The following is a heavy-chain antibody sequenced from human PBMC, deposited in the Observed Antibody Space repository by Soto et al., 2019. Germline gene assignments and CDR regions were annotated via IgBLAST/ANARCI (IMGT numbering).Heavy chain of an antibody. CDR1: GGSFSGYY. V-gene: IGHV4-34*01. Sequence: SETLSLTCAVYGGSFSGYYWSWIRQPPGKGLEWIGEINHSGSTNYNPSLKSRVTISVDTPKNQFSLKLSSVTAADTAVYYCARVYDYGDSYYDYWGQGTLVTVSS. CDR2: INHSGST. D-gene: IGHD4-17*01. J-gene: IGHJ4*02. CDR3: ARVYDYGDSYYDY.